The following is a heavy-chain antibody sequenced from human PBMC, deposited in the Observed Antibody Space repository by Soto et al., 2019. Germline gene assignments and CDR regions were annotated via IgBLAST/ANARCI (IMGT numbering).Heavy chain of an antibody. CDR3: ARDNYDFWSGYQYYMDV. CDR1: GGSISSYY. CDR2: IYYSGST. D-gene: IGHD3-3*01. V-gene: IGHV4-59*01. Sequence: SETLSLTCTVSGGSISSYYWSWIRQPPGKGLEWIGYIYYSGSTNYNPSLKSRVTISVDTSKNQFSLKLSSVTAADTAVYYCARDNYDFWSGYQYYMDVWGKGTTVTVSS. J-gene: IGHJ6*03.